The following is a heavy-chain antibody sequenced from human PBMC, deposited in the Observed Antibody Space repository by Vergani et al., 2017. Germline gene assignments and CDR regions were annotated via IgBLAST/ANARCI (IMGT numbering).Heavy chain of an antibody. CDR1: GYSISSGYY. CDR3: VRHLRQQPNDY. D-gene: IGHD6-13*01. CDR2: IYHSGST. Sequence: QVQLQESGPGLVKPSETLSLTCAVSGYSISSGYYWGWIRQPPGKGLEWIGSIYHSGSTYYNPSLKSRVTISVDTSKNQFSPKLGSVTAADTAVYYCVRHLRQQPNDYWGQGTLVTVSS. J-gene: IGHJ4*02. V-gene: IGHV4-38-2*01.